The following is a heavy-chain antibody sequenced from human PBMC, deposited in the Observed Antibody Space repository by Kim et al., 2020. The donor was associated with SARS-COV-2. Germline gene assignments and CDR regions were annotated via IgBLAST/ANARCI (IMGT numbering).Heavy chain of an antibody. CDR3: ARARELPHLDAFDI. CDR1: GGSFSGYY. D-gene: IGHD1-26*01. J-gene: IGHJ3*02. V-gene: IGHV4-34*01. CDR2: INHSGST. Sequence: SETLSLTCAVYGGSFSGYYWSWIRQPPGKGLEWIGEINHSGSTNYNPSLKSRVTISVDTSKNQFSLKLSSVTAADTAVYYCARARELPHLDAFDIWGQGTMVTVSS.